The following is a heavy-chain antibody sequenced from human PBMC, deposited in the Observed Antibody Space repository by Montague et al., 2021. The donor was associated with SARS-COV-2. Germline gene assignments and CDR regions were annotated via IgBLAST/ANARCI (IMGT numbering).Heavy chain of an antibody. CDR3: ARGSGCSGGSCYSEWDPYYYYGMDV. D-gene: IGHD2-15*01. V-gene: IGHV4-34*01. CDR2: VNQSGTT. Sequence: SETLSLTCALSGGSFSNYYWSWIRQPPGKGLEWIGEVNQSGTTIYNPSVKSGVTISVDTSKNQFSLKLSSVTAADTAVYYCARGSGCSGGSCYSEWDPYYYYGMDVWGQGTTVTVSS. J-gene: IGHJ6*02. CDR1: GGSFSNYY.